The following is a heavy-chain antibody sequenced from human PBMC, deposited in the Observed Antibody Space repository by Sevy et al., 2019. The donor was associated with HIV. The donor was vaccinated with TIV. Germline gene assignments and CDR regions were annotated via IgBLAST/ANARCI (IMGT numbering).Heavy chain of an antibody. D-gene: IGHD4-17*01. CDR2: ISSSSSYI. J-gene: IGHJ4*02. V-gene: IGHV3-21*01. CDR1: GFTFSSYI. CDR3: ARELGDYVRGGLDY. Sequence: GGSLRLSCAASGFTFSSYIMNWVRQAPGKGLEWVSSISSSSSYIYYADSVKGRFTISRDNAKNSLYLQMNSLRAEDTAVYYCARELGDYVRGGLDYWGQGTLVTVSS.